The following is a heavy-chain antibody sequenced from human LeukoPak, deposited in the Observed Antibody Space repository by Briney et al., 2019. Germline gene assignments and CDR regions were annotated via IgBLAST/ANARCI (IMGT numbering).Heavy chain of an antibody. CDR2: IYYSGST. D-gene: IGHD6-19*01. J-gene: IGHJ4*02. CDR1: GGSISSSSYY. V-gene: IGHV4-39*01. CDR3: ARLQQWLPRDY. Sequence: PSETLSLTCTVSGGSISSSSYYWGWIRQPPGKGLEWIGSIYYSGSTYYNPSLKSRVTISVDTSKKQFSLKLSSVTAADTAVYYCARLQQWLPRDYWGQGTLVIVSS.